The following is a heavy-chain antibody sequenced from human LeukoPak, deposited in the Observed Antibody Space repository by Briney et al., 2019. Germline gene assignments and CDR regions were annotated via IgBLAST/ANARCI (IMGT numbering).Heavy chain of an antibody. V-gene: IGHV1-2*02. J-gene: IGHJ4*02. CDR2: INPNTGGT. D-gene: IGHD6-13*01. CDR1: GYTFTGYY. Sequence: ASVKVSCKASGYTFTGYYIHWVRQAPGQGLEWMGWINPNTGGTKYAQKLQGRVTMTRVTSISTAYMEVNILTSDDTALYYCARARAETSSWDPFDFWGQGTLVAVSS. CDR3: ARARAETSSWDPFDF.